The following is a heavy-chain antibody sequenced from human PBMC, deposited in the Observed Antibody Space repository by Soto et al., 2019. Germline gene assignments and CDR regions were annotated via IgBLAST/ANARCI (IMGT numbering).Heavy chain of an antibody. CDR2: IIPIFGTA. D-gene: IGHD6-19*01. V-gene: IGHV1-69*06. Sequence: SVKVSCKASGGTFSSYAISWGRXAPGQGLEWMGGIIPIFGTANYAQKFQGRVTITADKSTSTAYMELSSLRSEDTAVYYCARDRVAVAGTPYYYGMDVWGQGTTVTVSS. CDR3: ARDRVAVAGTPYYYGMDV. CDR1: GGTFSSYA. J-gene: IGHJ6*02.